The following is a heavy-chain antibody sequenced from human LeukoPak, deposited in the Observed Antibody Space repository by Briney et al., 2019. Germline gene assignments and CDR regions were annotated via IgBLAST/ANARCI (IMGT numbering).Heavy chain of an antibody. J-gene: IGHJ3*02. CDR1: GFTFSSYA. Sequence: GGSLRLSCAASGFTFSSYAMSWVRQAPGKGLEWVSAISGSGGSTYYADSVKGRFTISRDNSKNTLYLQMNSLRAEDTAVYYCAKMGLSDCSSTSCSSYGAFDIWGQGTMVTVSS. CDR3: AKMGLSDCSSTSCSSYGAFDI. D-gene: IGHD2-2*01. V-gene: IGHV3-23*01. CDR2: ISGSGGST.